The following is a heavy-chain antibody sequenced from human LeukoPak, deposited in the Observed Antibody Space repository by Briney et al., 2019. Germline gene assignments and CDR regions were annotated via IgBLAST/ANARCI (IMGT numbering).Heavy chain of an antibody. V-gene: IGHV4-4*07. Sequence: SETLSLTCTVSGGSISSYYWSWIRQPAGKGLEWIERIYTSGSTNYNPSLKSRVTMSVDTSKNQFSLKLSSVTAADTAVYYCARESSPDFWSGYYSLGEFDYWGQGTLVTVSS. D-gene: IGHD3-3*01. CDR2: IYTSGST. J-gene: IGHJ4*02. CDR3: ARESSPDFWSGYYSLGEFDY. CDR1: GGSISSYY.